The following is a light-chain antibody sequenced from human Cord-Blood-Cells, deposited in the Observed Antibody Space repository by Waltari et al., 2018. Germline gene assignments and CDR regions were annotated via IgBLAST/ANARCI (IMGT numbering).Light chain of an antibody. CDR3: QQYDSSPWT. Sequence: EIVSTQSLRTLSLSPGERATLPCRASQSVSSSYLAWYQQKPGQAPKLLIYGASSRATGIPDRFSGSGSGTDFTLTISRLEPEDFAVYYCQQYDSSPWTFGQGTKVEIK. CDR2: GAS. J-gene: IGKJ1*01. CDR1: QSVSSSY. V-gene: IGKV3-20*01.